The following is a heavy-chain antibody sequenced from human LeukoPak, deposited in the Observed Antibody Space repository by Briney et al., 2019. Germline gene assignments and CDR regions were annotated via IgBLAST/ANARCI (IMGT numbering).Heavy chain of an antibody. J-gene: IGHJ5*01. Sequence: GGSLRLSCAASGFTFDDYAMHWVRQAPGKGLEWVSGILAGGGSKYYADSVRGRFTISRDNSRDTLYLQMNSLRADDTAVYFCAKDSTYGDGRWEFDSWGQGTLVTVA. CDR1: GFTFDDYA. CDR3: AKDSTYGDGRWEFDS. CDR2: ILAGGGSK. V-gene: IGHV3-23*01. D-gene: IGHD4-17*01.